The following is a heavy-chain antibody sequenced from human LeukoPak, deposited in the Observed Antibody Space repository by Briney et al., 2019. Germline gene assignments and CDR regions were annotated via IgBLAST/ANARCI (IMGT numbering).Heavy chain of an antibody. Sequence: ASVKVSCKASGYTFTSYDINWVRQATGQGLEWMGWLNPNSGNTGYAQKFQGRVTISRNTSINTAYMELSSLRSEDTAIYYCARGISGSGSYGHFDYWGQGILVTVSS. D-gene: IGHD1-26*01. V-gene: IGHV1-8*03. J-gene: IGHJ4*02. CDR1: GYTFTSYD. CDR3: ARGISGSGSYGHFDY. CDR2: LNPNSGNT.